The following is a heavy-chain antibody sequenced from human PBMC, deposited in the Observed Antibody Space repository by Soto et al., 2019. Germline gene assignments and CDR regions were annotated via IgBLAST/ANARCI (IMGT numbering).Heavy chain of an antibody. CDR2: IYRGGST. V-gene: IGHV4-4*02. CDR3: VRNGEDSLEY. Sequence: QVQLQESGPGLVKPSGTLSLTCAVSGASISSSDWWSWVRQPPGKGLEWIGEIYRGGSTTYNPSLESRVTISVDRSKNHLSLDLSSVTAADTAVYYCVRNGEDSLEYWGQGTLVTVSS. J-gene: IGHJ4*02. CDR1: GASISSSDW. D-gene: IGHD7-27*01.